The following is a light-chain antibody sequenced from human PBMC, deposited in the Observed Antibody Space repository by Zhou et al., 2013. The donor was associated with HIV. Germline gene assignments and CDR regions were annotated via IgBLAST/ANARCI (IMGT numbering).Light chain of an antibody. J-gene: IGLJ2*01. CDR3: QSYDSRLSVV. Sequence: QSVLTQPPSMSGAPGQRVTISCTGSSFNIGAGYDVHWYQQLPGTAPKLLVYDTNNRPSGVPDRFSGSKSGTSASLGITGLQAEDEADYYCQSYDSRLSVVFGGGTKLTVL. CDR1: SFNIGAGYD. CDR2: DTN. V-gene: IGLV1-40*01.